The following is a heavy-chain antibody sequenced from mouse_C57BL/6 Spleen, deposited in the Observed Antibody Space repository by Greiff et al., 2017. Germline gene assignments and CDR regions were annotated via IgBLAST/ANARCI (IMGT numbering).Heavy chain of an antibody. D-gene: IGHD1-1*01. V-gene: IGHV1-69*01. CDR2: IDPSDSYT. Sequence: QVQLQQPGAELVMPGASVKLSCKASGYTFTSYWMHWVKQRPGQGLEWSGEIDPSDSYTNYNQKFKGKYTLTVDKSSSTAYMQLSSLTSEDSAVCYCARSHYGGSGAYWGQGTLVTVSA. CDR1: GYTFTSYW. CDR3: ARSHYGGSGAY. J-gene: IGHJ3*01.